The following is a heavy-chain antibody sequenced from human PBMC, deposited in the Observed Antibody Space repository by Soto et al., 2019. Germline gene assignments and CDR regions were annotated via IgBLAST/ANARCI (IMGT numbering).Heavy chain of an antibody. Sequence: PSETLSLTCTVSGGSISSGDYYWSWIRQPPGKGLEWIGYIYYSGSTYYNPSLKSRVTISVDTSKNQFSLKLSSVTAADTAVYYCARDLVASNPTREFYAGDSTLCWYFDLWGRGTLVTVSS. CDR2: IYYSGST. CDR3: ARDLVASNPTREFYAGDSTLCWYFDL. CDR1: GGSISSGDYY. J-gene: IGHJ2*01. V-gene: IGHV4-30-4*01. D-gene: IGHD2-21*02.